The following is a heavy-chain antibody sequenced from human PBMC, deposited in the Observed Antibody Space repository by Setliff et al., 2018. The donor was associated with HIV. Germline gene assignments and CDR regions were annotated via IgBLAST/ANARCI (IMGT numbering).Heavy chain of an antibody. CDR1: GFTFSNYG. Sequence: GGSLRLSCAASGFTFSNYGMQWVRQAPGKGLEWVAIISYHERDSFYADSVKGRFTISRDNSKNMLYLQMNSLRTEDTAVYYCTRDYAYDWNSVMDGWGKGTTVTVSS. J-gene: IGHJ6*03. D-gene: IGHD1-7*01. V-gene: IGHV3-30*03. CDR2: ISYHERDS. CDR3: TRDYAYDWNSVMDG.